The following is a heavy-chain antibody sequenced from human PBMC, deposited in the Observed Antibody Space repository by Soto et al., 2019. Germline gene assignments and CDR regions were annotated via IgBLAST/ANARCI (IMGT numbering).Heavy chain of an antibody. Sequence: EVQLVESGGGLVKPGGSLRLFCAASGFTFSSYSMNWVRQAPGKGLEWVSSISSSSSYIYYADSVKGRFTISRDNAKNSLYLQMNSLRAEDTAVYYCARGSFYYDSSGSYYYYGMDVWGQGTTVTVSS. CDR1: GFTFSSYS. CDR2: ISSSSSYI. V-gene: IGHV3-21*01. J-gene: IGHJ6*02. D-gene: IGHD3-22*01. CDR3: ARGSFYYDSSGSYYYYGMDV.